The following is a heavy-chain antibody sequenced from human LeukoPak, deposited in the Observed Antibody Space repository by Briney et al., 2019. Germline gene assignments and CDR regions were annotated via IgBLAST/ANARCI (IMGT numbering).Heavy chain of an antibody. D-gene: IGHD6-19*01. CDR1: GGSTISTTYY. CDR2: IYYTGNT. J-gene: IGHJ4*02. CDR3: ARGRAVAEGEEMFDY. V-gene: IGHV4-39*07. Sequence: KPSETLSLTCTVSGGSTISTTYYWGWIRQPPGKDLEWIGSIYYTGNTYYNPSLKSRVTISVDTSKNQFSLKLSSVTAADTAVYYCARGRAVAEGEEMFDYWGQGTLVTVSS.